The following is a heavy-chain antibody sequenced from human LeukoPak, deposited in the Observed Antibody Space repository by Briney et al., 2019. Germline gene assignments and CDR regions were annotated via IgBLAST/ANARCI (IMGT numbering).Heavy chain of an antibody. Sequence: GGSLTLSCAASGFIVSSNYMRWVRQAPGKGVEWVTTIYSGGSTYYADSVKGRFTISRDNSQNTLYLQMNSLRAEDTALYYCSRAATLAGPFDFWGQGTLVTVSA. CDR1: GFIVSSNY. J-gene: IGHJ4*01. D-gene: IGHD6-13*01. CDR2: IYSGGST. CDR3: SRAATLAGPFDF. V-gene: IGHV3-53*01.